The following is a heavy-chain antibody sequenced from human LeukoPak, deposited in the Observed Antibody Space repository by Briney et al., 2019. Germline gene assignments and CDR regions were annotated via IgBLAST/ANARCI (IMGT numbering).Heavy chain of an antibody. D-gene: IGHD4-11*01. CDR1: GFTFSSYA. CDR2: ISYDGSNK. CDR3: ARDPGPRRDDYSSYYYYYGMDV. Sequence: LGGSLRLSCAASGFTFSSYAMHWVRQAPGKGLEWVAVISYDGSNKYYADSVKGRFTISRDNSKNTLYLQMNSLRAEDTAVYYCARDPGPRRDDYSSYYYYYGMDVWGQGTTVTVSS. J-gene: IGHJ6*02. V-gene: IGHV3-30-3*01.